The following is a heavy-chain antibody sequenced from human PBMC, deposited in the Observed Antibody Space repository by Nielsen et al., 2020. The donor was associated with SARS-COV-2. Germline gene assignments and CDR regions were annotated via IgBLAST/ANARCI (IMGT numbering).Heavy chain of an antibody. V-gene: IGHV1-46*01. Sequence: ASVKVSCKASGYTFTSYYMHWVRQAPGQGLEWMGIINPSGGSTSYAQKFQGRVTMTRNTSISTAYMELSSLRSEDTAVYYCASKGDTAMADYYYYGMDVWGQGTTVTVSS. CDR1: GYTFTSYY. CDR3: ASKGDTAMADYYYYGMDV. J-gene: IGHJ6*02. D-gene: IGHD5-18*01. CDR2: INPSGGST.